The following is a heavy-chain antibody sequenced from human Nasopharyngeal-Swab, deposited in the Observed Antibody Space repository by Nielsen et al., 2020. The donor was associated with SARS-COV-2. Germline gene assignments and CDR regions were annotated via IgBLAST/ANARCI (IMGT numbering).Heavy chain of an antibody. J-gene: IGHJ4*02. CDR3: VSSYYGSAY. Sequence: GESLKISCAASGFTFSSYSMNWVRQAPGMGLEWVSYISSSSSTIYYADSVKGRFTISRDNAKNSLSLQINSLRAEDTAMYYCVSSYYGSAYWGQGTLVTVSS. CDR2: ISSSSSTI. CDR1: GFTFSSYS. D-gene: IGHD3-10*01. V-gene: IGHV3-48*04.